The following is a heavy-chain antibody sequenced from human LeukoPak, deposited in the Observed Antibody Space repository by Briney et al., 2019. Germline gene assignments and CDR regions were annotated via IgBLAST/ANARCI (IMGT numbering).Heavy chain of an antibody. D-gene: IGHD3-10*02. CDR3: ARVVRGVIHWYYYYYMDV. CDR1: GYTFTGYY. J-gene: IGHJ6*03. CDR2: INPNSGGT. Sequence: ASVKVSCKASGYTFTGYYMHWVRQAPGQGLEWMGWINPNSGGTNYAQKFQGRVTMTRDTSTSTVYMELSSLRSEDTAVYYCARVVRGVIHWYYYYYMDVWGKGTTVTISS. V-gene: IGHV1-2*02.